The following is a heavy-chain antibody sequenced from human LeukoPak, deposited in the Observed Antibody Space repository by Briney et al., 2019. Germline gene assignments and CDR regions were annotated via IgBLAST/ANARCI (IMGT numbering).Heavy chain of an antibody. CDR1: GYTFTSYV. D-gene: IGHD6-6*01. CDR3: ARDGEIGQLVSYYFYYYYMDV. V-gene: IGHV1-18*01. J-gene: IGHJ6*03. CDR2: ISAYNGNT. Sequence: ASVKVSCKASGYTFTSYVISWVRQAPGQGLEWMGWISAYNGNTNYAQKLQGRVTMTTDTSTSTAYMELRSLRSDDTAVYYCARDGEIGQLVSYYFYYYYMDVWGNGTTVTVSS.